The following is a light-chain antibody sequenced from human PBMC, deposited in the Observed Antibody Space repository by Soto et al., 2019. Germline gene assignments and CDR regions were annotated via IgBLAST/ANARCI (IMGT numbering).Light chain of an antibody. CDR3: SSYTTSNTRQIV. V-gene: IGLV2-14*03. CDR2: DVS. Sequence: QSALTQPASVSGSPGQSITISCTGTSSDVGGYNYVSWYLHHPGKAPKLMIYDVSNRPSGVSNRFSGSKSGNTASLTISGLQPEDEADYYCSSYTTSNTRQIVFGTGTKLTVL. J-gene: IGLJ1*01. CDR1: SSDVGGYNY.